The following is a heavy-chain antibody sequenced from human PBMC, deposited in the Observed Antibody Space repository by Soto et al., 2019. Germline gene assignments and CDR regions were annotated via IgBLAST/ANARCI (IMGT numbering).Heavy chain of an antibody. CDR3: ARDRADYDFWSGYFYGMDV. D-gene: IGHD3-3*01. Sequence: GGSLRLSCAASGFTFSSYGMHWVRQAPGKGLEWVAVIWYDGSNKYYADSVKGRFTISRDNSKNTLYLQMNSLRAEDTAVYYCARDRADYDFWSGYFYGMDVWGQGTTVTVS. CDR1: GFTFSSYG. CDR2: IWYDGSNK. V-gene: IGHV3-33*01. J-gene: IGHJ6*02.